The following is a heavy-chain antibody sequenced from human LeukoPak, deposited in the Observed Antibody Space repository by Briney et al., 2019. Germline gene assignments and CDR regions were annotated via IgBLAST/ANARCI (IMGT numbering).Heavy chain of an antibody. D-gene: IGHD6-19*01. CDR3: ARVRWLVWNFDY. J-gene: IGHJ4*02. CDR2: IIPIFGTA. CDR1: GGTFSSYA. V-gene: IGHV1-69*06. Sequence: GASVKVSCKASGGTFSSYAISWVRQAPGQGLEWMGGIIPIFGTANYAQKFQGRVTITADKSTSTAYMELSSLRSEDTAVYYCARVRWLVWNFDYWGQGNLVTVSS.